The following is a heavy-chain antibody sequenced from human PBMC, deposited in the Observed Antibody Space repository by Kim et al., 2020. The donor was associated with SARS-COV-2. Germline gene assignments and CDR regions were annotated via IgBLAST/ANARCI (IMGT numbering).Heavy chain of an antibody. CDR1: GGTFSSYA. CDR2: IIPIFGTA. D-gene: IGHD5-12*01. J-gene: IGHJ3*02. Sequence: SVKVSCKASGGTFSSYAISWVRQAPGQGLEWMGGIIPIFGTANYAQKFQGRVTITADESTSTAYMELSSLRSEDTAVYYCARGEGGWLQHTGAFDIWGQGTMVTVSS. V-gene: IGHV1-69*13. CDR3: ARGEGGWLQHTGAFDI.